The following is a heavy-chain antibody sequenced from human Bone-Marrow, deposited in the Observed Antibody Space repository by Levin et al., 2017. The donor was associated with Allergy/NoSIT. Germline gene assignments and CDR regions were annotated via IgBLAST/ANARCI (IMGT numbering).Heavy chain of an antibody. V-gene: IGHV4-38-2*02. CDR3: ARIDAAFYYYGSAYDGMDV. J-gene: IGHJ6*02. Sequence: SQTLSLTCNVSGYPISGGYYWGWIRQPPGKGLEWIGSIYQSGTTYYNPSLKSRVTMSVDTSKNQFSLKLSSVTAADTAVYYCARIDAAFYYYGSAYDGMDVWGQGTTVTVSS. CDR2: IYQSGTT. CDR1: GYPISGGYY. D-gene: IGHD3-10*01.